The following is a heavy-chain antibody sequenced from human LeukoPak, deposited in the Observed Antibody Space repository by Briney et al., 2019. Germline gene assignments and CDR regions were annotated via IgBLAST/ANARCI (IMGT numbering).Heavy chain of an antibody. D-gene: IGHD2-21*01. V-gene: IGHV3-30*18. CDR3: AKDMGILWWCLGD. CDR1: GFIFRSYG. Sequence: GGSQRLSCVASGFIFRSYGMHWVRQAAGKGLEWVAVTSYDGSNKYYVDSVKGRFAVSRDNSKNTLYLQMNSLIPEDTAVYYCAKDMGILWWCLGDWGQGTLVTVSS. J-gene: IGHJ4*02. CDR2: TSYDGSNK.